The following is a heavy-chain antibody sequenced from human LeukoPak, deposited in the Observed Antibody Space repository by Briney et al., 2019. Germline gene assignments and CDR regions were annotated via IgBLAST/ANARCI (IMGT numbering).Heavy chain of an antibody. J-gene: IGHJ3*01. CDR2: IKQDGSEK. CDR3: AGDAGWTFRV. CDR1: GFTLSSYW. V-gene: IGHV3-7*01. D-gene: IGHD1-14*01. Sequence: GGSLRLSCAASGFTLSSYWMSWFRQAPGKGREWVAVIKQDGSEKYYVDSVEGRFTVSRDNAKNSLYLQMDSLRVDDTAVYLCAGDAGWTFRVWGQGTMVTVSS.